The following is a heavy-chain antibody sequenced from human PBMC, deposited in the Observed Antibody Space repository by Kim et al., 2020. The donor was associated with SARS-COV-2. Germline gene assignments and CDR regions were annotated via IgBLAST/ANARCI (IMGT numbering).Heavy chain of an antibody. CDR1: GFTFSSYW. Sequence: GSLRLSCAASGFTFSSYWMSWVRQAPGKGLEWVANIKQDGSEKYYVDSVKGRFTISRDNAKNSLYLQMNSLRAEDTAVYYCAREGVRGGPHLDYWGQGTLVTVSS. D-gene: IGHD3-10*01. J-gene: IGHJ4*02. CDR3: AREGVRGGPHLDY. V-gene: IGHV3-7*03. CDR2: IKQDGSEK.